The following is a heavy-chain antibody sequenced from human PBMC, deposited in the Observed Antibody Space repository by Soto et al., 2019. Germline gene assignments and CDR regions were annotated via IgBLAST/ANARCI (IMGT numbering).Heavy chain of an antibody. CDR1: GFTFSSYG. D-gene: IGHD2-15*01. J-gene: IGHJ1*01. Sequence: VQLVESGGGVVQPGRSLRLSCAASGFTFSSYGMHWVRQAPGKGLEWVAVISYDGSNKYYADSVKGRFTISRDNSKNTLYLQMNSLRAEDTAVYYCAATDVQDIVVVVAGVFQHWGQGTLVTVSS. CDR2: ISYDGSNK. CDR3: AATDVQDIVVVVAGVFQH. V-gene: IGHV3-30*03.